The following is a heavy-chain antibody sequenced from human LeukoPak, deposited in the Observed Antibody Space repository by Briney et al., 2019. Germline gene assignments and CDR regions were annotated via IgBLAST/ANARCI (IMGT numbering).Heavy chain of an antibody. CDR3: ARAIVYDYVWGSYRSDPFDY. D-gene: IGHD3-16*02. V-gene: IGHV3-21*01. Sequence: GGSLRHSCAASGFTFSSYSMNWVRQAPGKGLEWVSSISSSSSYIYYADSVKGRFTISRDNARNSLYLQMNSLRAEDTAVYYCARAIVYDYVWGSYRSDPFDYWGQGTLVTVSS. J-gene: IGHJ4*02. CDR1: GFTFSSYS. CDR2: ISSSSSYI.